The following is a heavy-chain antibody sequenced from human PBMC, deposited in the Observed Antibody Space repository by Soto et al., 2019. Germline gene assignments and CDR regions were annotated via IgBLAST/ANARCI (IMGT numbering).Heavy chain of an antibody. V-gene: IGHV4-59*08. J-gene: IGHJ3*02. CDR2: IYYSGST. CDR1: GGSISSYY. CDR3: ARHIVGANTGNAFDN. Sequence: SETLSLTCTVSGGSISSYYWSWIRQPPGKGLEWIGYIYYSGSTNYNPSLKSRVTISVDTSKNQFSLKLSSVTAADTAVYYCARHIVGANTGNAFDNWGQGTMVTVS. D-gene: IGHD1-26*01.